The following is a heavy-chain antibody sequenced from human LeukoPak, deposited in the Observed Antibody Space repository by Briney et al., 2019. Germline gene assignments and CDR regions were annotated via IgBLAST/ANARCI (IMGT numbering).Heavy chain of an antibody. D-gene: IGHD3-3*01. J-gene: IGHJ5*02. V-gene: IGHV4-34*01. CDR3: ARQNDFWSGYYPLWWFDP. Sequence: SETLSLTCAVYGGSFSGYYWSWIRQPPGKGLEWIGEINHSGSTYYNPSLKSRVTISVDTSKNQFSLKLSSVTAADTAVYYCARQNDFWSGYYPLWWFDPWGQGTLVTVSS. CDR2: INHSGST. CDR1: GGSFSGYY.